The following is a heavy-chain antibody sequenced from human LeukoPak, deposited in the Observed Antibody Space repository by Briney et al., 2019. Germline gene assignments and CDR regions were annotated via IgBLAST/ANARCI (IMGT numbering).Heavy chain of an antibody. V-gene: IGHV1-8*01. D-gene: IGHD2-2*01. J-gene: IGHJ5*02. CDR1: GYSENFYG. Sequence: ASVKVSCKTSGYSENFYGITWVRQVAGQGLEWMGWISAQHGQTEYAPNSQDRVTMTRNTSISTAYMELSSLRSEDTAVYYCARGQADCSSTSCYFYWFDPWGQGTLVTVSS. CDR2: ISAQHGQT. CDR3: ARGQADCSSTSCYFYWFDP.